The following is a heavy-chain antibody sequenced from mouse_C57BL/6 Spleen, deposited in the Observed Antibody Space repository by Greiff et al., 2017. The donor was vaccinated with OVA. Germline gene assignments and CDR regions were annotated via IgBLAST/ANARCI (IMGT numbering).Heavy chain of an antibody. J-gene: IGHJ2*01. V-gene: IGHV8-12*01. CDR1: GFSLSTSGMG. Sequence: QVTLKVSGPGILQSSQTLSLTCSFSGFSLSTSGMGVSWLRHPPGMGLVWLAHTYWHDDKRYNPSLKSRPTISKDTSRNQVFLKITSVDTAETATYYCARRGDWSFDYWGQGTTLTVSS. CDR2: TYWHDDK. D-gene: IGHD3-3*01. CDR3: ARRGDWSFDY.